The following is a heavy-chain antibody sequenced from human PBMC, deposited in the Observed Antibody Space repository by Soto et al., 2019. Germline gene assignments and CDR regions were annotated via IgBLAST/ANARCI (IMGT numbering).Heavy chain of an antibody. V-gene: IGHV3-20*01. J-gene: IGHJ6*03. Sequence: GGSLRLSCAASGFTFDDYGMSWVREAPGKGLEWVSGINWNGRSIGYADSVKGRFTISRDNAKNSLYLQMDSLRADDTGLYHCVRDPGPEGPPYYFYYMDVWGRGTTVTVSS. CDR1: GFTFDDYG. CDR3: VRDPGPEGPPYYFYYMDV. CDR2: INWNGRSI.